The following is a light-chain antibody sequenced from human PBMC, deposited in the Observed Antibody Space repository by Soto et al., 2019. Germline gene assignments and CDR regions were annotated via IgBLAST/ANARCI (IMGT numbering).Light chain of an antibody. CDR1: QSVSSN. CDR3: QQYNNWPQT. V-gene: IGKV3-15*01. Sequence: EIVMTQSPATLSVSPGERATLSCRASQSVSSNLAWYQQKPGQAPRLLIYGASTRATGIPARFSGSGSGTEFTLTNSSLQSEDFALYYCQQYNNWPQTFGQGTKAEIK. CDR2: GAS. J-gene: IGKJ1*01.